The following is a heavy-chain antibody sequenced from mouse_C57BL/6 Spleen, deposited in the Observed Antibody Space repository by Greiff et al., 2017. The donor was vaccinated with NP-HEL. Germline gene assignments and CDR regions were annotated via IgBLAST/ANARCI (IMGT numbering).Heavy chain of an antibody. CDR2: ISNGGGST. CDR1: GFTFSDYY. V-gene: IGHV5-12*01. D-gene: IGHD1-1*01. Sequence: EVKLVESGGGLVQPGGSLKLSCAASGFTFSDYYMYWVRQTPEKRLEWVAYISNGGGSTYYPDTVKGRFTISRDNAKNTLYLQMSRLKSEDTAMYYCARQGHYGSSYGFDYWGQGTTLTVSS. J-gene: IGHJ2*01. CDR3: ARQGHYGSSYGFDY.